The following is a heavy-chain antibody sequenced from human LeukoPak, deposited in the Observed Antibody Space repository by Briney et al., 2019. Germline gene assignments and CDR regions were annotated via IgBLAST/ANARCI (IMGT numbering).Heavy chain of an antibody. J-gene: IGHJ6*02. Sequence: PSQTLSLNCTVSGGSISSGSYYWSWIRQPAGKGLEWIGRIYTSGSTNYNPSLKSRVTISVDTSKNQFSLKLSSVTAADTAVYYCASIDTAMVDNYYYGMDVWGQGTTVTVSS. D-gene: IGHD5-18*01. CDR1: GGSISSGSYY. CDR2: IYTSGST. CDR3: ASIDTAMVDNYYYGMDV. V-gene: IGHV4-61*02.